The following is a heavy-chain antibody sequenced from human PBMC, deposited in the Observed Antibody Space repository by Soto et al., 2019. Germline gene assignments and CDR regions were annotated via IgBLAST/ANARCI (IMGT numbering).Heavy chain of an antibody. Sequence: GGSRRRSWATSGLTFSKYGMSWVRQAPGGGLEWVSSMGGSSSTTYYADSVRGRFTISRDRSKNTRYLQMSSLRAEDTALYYCAKNQERELPRVIDFWGQGTLITVSS. D-gene: IGHD1-7*01. J-gene: IGHJ4*02. V-gene: IGHV3-23*01. CDR3: AKNQERELPRVIDF. CDR2: MGGSSSTT. CDR1: GLTFSKYG.